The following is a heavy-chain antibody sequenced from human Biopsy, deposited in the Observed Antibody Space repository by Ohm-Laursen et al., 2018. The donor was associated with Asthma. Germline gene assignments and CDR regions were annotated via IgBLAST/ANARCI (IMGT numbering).Heavy chain of an antibody. V-gene: IGHV4-39*01. CDR1: GGYMRSGNYY. Sequence: TLSLTWGLSSGSGGYMRSGNYYWGWIRQPPGKGLEWIGSIYYSGTIYYNPSLESRVTVSADTSKNQFSLKLTSVSAADTAVYYCVRGSSSWHHGPFHYYYGLDVWGQGTTATVSS. CDR3: VRGSSSWHHGPFHYYYGLDV. D-gene: IGHD6-13*01. J-gene: IGHJ6*02. CDR2: IYYSGTI.